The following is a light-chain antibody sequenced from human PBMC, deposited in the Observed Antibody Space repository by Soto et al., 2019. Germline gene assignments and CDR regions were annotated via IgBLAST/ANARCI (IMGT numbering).Light chain of an antibody. CDR3: QQYGRSPPT. Sequence: EIVLTQSPGTLSLSPGERVSLSCRASQSVSSSYLAWYQQKPGQAPRLFMYGASNRATGIPDRFSGSGSGTDFSLTISRLEPEDFALYYCQQYGRSPPTFGQGTKVEIK. CDR1: QSVSSSY. CDR2: GAS. J-gene: IGKJ1*01. V-gene: IGKV3-20*01.